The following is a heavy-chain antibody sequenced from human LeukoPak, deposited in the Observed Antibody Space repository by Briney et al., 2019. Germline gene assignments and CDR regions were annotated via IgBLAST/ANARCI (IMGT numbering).Heavy chain of an antibody. CDR3: ARASVDYGDYRTYYYYMDV. D-gene: IGHD4-17*01. CDR1: GFTFSSYS. CDR2: ISSSSSTI. V-gene: IGHV3-48*01. J-gene: IGHJ6*03. Sequence: GGSLRLSCAASGFTFSSYSMNWVRQAPGKGLEWVSYISSSSSTIYYADSVKGRFTVSRDNSKNTLYLQMNSLRAEDTAVYYCARASVDYGDYRTYYYYMDVWGKGTTVTISS.